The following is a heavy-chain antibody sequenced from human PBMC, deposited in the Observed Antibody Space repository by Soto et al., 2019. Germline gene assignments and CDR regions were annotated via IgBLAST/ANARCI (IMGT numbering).Heavy chain of an antibody. CDR2: IYYGGST. D-gene: IGHD7-27*01. CDR1: GDSISTDY. V-gene: IGHV4-59*08. J-gene: IGHJ4*02. CDR3: AKNWYWGSLVH. Sequence: PSETLSLTCTVSGDSISTDYWSWIRRSPGKGLEWIGFIYYGGSTNYNPSLKSRVTISVDTPKNQFSLKLSSVTAADTAVYYCAKNWYWGSLVHWGQGTLVTVSS.